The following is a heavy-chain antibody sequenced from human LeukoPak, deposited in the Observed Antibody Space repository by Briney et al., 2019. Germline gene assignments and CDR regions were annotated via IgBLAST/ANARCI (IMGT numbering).Heavy chain of an antibody. CDR3: ARIDEDMDV. J-gene: IGHJ6*03. CDR2: IIPIFGTA. CDR1: GGTFSSYA. V-gene: IGHV1-69*05. Sequence: PEASVKVSCKASGGTFSSYAISWVRQAPGQGLEWMGRIIPIFGTANYAQKFQGRVTITTDESTSTAYMELRSLRSDDTAVYYCARIDEDMDVWGKGTTVTVSS.